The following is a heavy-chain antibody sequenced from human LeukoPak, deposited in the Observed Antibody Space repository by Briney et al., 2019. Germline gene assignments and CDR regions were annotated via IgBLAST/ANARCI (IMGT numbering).Heavy chain of an antibody. D-gene: IGHD3-10*01. CDR3: ARQESGFAPKYYYYMDV. CDR2: INPNSGGT. V-gene: IGHV1-2*02. Sequence: ASVKVSCKASGYTFTGYYMHWVRQAPGQGLEWMGWINPNSGGTNYAQKFQGRVTMTRDTSISTAYLQWSSLKASDTAMYYCARQESGFAPKYYYYMDVWGKGTTVTVSS. J-gene: IGHJ6*03. CDR1: GYTFTGYY.